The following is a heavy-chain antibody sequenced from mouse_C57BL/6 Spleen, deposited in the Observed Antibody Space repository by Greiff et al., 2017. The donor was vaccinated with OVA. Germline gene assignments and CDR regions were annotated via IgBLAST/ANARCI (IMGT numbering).Heavy chain of an antibody. V-gene: IGHV5-4*03. CDR1: GFTFSSYA. CDR3: ARGGSSFDD. CDR2: ISDGGSYT. Sequence: EVTLVESGGGLVKPGGSLKLSCAASGFTFSSYAMSWVRQTPEKRLEWVATISDGGSYTYYPDNVKGRFTISRDNAKNNLYLQMSHLKSEDTAMYYCARGGSSFDDWGQGTTLTVSS. J-gene: IGHJ2*01. D-gene: IGHD1-1*01.